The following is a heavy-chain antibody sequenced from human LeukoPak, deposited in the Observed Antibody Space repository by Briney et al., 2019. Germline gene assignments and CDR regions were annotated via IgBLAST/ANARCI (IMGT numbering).Heavy chain of an antibody. CDR3: ARDYYMDV. Sequence: ASVKVSCKASGYTFTSYAMNWLRQAAGQGLEWMGWINTNTGNPTYAQGFTGRFVFSLYPSVSTAYLQISSLTAGDTAVYYCARDYYMDVWGKGTTVTVSS. CDR1: GYTFTSYA. V-gene: IGHV7-4-1*02. CDR2: INTNTGNP. J-gene: IGHJ6*03.